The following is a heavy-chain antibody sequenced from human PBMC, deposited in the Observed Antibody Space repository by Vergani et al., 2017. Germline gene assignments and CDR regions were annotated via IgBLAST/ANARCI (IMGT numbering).Heavy chain of an antibody. D-gene: IGHD2-15*01. CDR1: GGSISSYY. Sequence: QVQLQQWGAGLLKPSETLSLTCTVSGGSISSYYWGWIRQPPGKGLEWIGSIYYSGSTYYNPSLKSRVTISVDTSKNQFSLKLSSVTAADTAVYYCARAFSEAASRIFDYWGQGTLVTVSS. J-gene: IGHJ4*02. CDR2: IYYSGST. V-gene: IGHV4-59*01. CDR3: ARAFSEAASRIFDY.